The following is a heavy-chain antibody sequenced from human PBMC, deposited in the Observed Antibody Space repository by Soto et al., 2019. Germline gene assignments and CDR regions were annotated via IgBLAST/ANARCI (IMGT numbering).Heavy chain of an antibody. Sequence: SETLSLTCTVSGGSISSGDYSCSWIRQPPGKGLEWIGYIYYSVSTYYNPSLKSRVTISVDTSKNQFSLKLSSVTAADTAVYYCSRVRMHCYDSRAFEYWGQGSFVTVSS. CDR3: SRVRMHCYDSRAFEY. D-gene: IGHD3-22*01. V-gene: IGHV4-30-4*01. J-gene: IGHJ4*02. CDR1: GGSISSGDYS. CDR2: IYYSVST.